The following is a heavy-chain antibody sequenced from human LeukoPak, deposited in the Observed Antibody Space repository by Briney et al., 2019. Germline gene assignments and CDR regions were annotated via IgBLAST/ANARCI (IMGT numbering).Heavy chain of an antibody. CDR3: ARRRGFCSSSSCYGFDP. Sequence: PSQTLCLTCIVPGGSIRTYYWSWIRQPPGKGLKCIAYMIDSGSIHYNPSLKGRVTISLHASKNQFYLKLSSVTASDTAVYYCARRRGFCSSSSCYGFDPWGQGALVIVSS. CDR1: GGSIRTYY. V-gene: IGHV4-59*08. CDR2: MIDSGSI. D-gene: IGHD2-2*01. J-gene: IGHJ5*02.